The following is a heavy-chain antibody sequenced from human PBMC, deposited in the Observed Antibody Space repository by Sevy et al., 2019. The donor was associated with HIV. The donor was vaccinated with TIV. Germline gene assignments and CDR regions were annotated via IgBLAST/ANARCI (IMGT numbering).Heavy chain of an antibody. CDR3: AKDYYDSSGPAAFDI. J-gene: IGHJ3*02. CDR2: ISWNSGSI. Sequence: GGSLRLSCAASGFTFDDYAMHWVRQAPGKGLEWVSGISWNSGSIGYAESVKGRFTISRDNAKNSLYLQMNSLRAEDTALYYCAKDYYDSSGPAAFDICRQGTIVTVSS. D-gene: IGHD3-22*01. V-gene: IGHV3-9*01. CDR1: GFTFDDYA.